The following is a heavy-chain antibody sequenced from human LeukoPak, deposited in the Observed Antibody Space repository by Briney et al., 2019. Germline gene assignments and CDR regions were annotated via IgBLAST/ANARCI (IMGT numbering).Heavy chain of an antibody. D-gene: IGHD3-3*01. CDR1: GFTFSSYA. J-gene: IGHJ4*02. CDR3: ARGGYYGSGRYYFDS. Sequence: GGSLRLSCAASGFTFSSYAMSWVRQAPGKGLVWVSRIKSDGSNTNYADSVKGRFTISRDNAKNTLHLQMNSLRAEDTAVYYCARGGYYGSGRYYFDSWGQGTLVTVSS. V-gene: IGHV3-74*01. CDR2: IKSDGSNT.